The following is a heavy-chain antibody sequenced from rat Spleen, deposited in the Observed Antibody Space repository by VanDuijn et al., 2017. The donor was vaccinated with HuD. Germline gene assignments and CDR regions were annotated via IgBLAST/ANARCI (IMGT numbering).Heavy chain of an antibody. Sequence: EVQLVESDGGLVQPGRSLKLSCAASGFTFSDYGVAWVRQAPTKGLEWVATISPSGVTYSRDSVKGRFTVSRENAKSTLYFLMDSLRSEDTATYYCARHSMITTVVTYYWYFDFWGPGTMVTVSS. CDR1: GFTFSDYG. CDR2: ISPSGVT. CDR3: ARHSMITTVVTYYWYFDF. D-gene: IGHD1-1*01. V-gene: IGHV5-29*01. J-gene: IGHJ1*01.